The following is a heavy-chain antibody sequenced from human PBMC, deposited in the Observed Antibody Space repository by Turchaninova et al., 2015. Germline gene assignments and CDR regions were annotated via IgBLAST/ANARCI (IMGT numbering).Heavy chain of an antibody. CDR2: INSNTGGT. V-gene: IGHV1-18*04. Sequence: QVQLAQSGVEVKKPGASVKVSCKASGYTFTSYGISWMRQAPGQGLEWMEWINSNTGGTNDAQDFQDRVTMTTDTSTGTAYMELRGLRSDDTAVYYCARDRTMGAPHFDYWGQGTLVTVSS. D-gene: IGHD1-26*01. J-gene: IGHJ4*01. CDR1: GYTFTSYG. CDR3: ARDRTMGAPHFDY.